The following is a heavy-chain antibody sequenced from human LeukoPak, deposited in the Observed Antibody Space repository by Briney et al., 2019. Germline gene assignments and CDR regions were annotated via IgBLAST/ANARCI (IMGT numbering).Heavy chain of an antibody. Sequence: ASVKVSCKASGYTFTSYGISWVRQAPGQGLEWMGWISAYNGNTNYAQKLQGRVTMTTDTSTSTAYMELRSLRSDDTAVYYCARDRFTTVTTTPVPTDYWGQGTLVTVSS. D-gene: IGHD4-17*01. CDR1: GYTFTSYG. J-gene: IGHJ4*02. CDR3: ARDRFTTVTTTPVPTDY. V-gene: IGHV1-18*01. CDR2: ISAYNGNT.